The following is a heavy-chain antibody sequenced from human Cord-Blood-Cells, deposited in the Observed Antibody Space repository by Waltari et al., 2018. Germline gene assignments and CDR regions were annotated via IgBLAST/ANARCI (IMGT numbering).Heavy chain of an antibody. CDR3: ARLRQLVDAFDI. V-gene: IGHV3-7*01. CDR1: GFTFSSYW. Sequence: EVQLVESGGGLVQPGGSLRLSCAASGFTFSSYWMSWVRQAPGKGLEWVSNRKQDGSEKDYVDSVKGRFTISRDNAKNSLYLQMNSLRAEDTAVYYCARLRQLVDAFDIWGQGTMVTVSS. CDR2: RKQDGSEK. D-gene: IGHD6-6*01. J-gene: IGHJ3*02.